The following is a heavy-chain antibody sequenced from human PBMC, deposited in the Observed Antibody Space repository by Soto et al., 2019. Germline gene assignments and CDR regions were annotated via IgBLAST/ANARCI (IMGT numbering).Heavy chain of an antibody. CDR2: IYSDGST. J-gene: IGHJ5*02. V-gene: IGHV3-66*01. Sequence: EVYLVESGGGLVQPGGSLRLSCAASGFSVSSNYMSWVRQTPGKGLEWVSVIYSDGSTYYADSVKGRFTISRDNSKNTLYLQMNSLRTEDTAVYYCARDLMNWFDPWGQGTLVTVSS. CDR1: GFSVSSNY. CDR3: ARDLMNWFDP.